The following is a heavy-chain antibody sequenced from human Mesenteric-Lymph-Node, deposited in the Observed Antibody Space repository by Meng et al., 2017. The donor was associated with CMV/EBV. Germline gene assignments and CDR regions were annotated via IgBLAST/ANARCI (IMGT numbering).Heavy chain of an antibody. CDR2: INPNTGGT. CDR1: GYTFTGYY. V-gene: IGHV1-2*02. J-gene: IGHJ4*02. CDR3: ARTEVVPPAIGYFVY. D-gene: IGHD3-9*01. Sequence: ASVKVSCKASGYTFTGYYLHWVRQAPGQGLEWMGWINPNTGGTDCAQKFQGRVTMTRDTSISTAYMELSSLRSEDTAVYYCARTEVVPPAIGYFVYWGQGTLVTVSS.